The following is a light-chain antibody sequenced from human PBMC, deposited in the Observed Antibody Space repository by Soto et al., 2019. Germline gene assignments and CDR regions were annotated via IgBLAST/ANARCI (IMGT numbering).Light chain of an antibody. CDR3: ISHAGTSNV. CDR2: EVN. CDR1: SSDVGATDY. Sequence: QSALTQPPSASGSLGQSVAISCTGTSSDVGATDYVSWYQHHSGKAPKLLLYEVNKRPSGVPDRFSGSKSGNTASPTVSVLQADDEADYYCISHAGTSNVLGTGTKLTVL. V-gene: IGLV2-8*01. J-gene: IGLJ1*01.